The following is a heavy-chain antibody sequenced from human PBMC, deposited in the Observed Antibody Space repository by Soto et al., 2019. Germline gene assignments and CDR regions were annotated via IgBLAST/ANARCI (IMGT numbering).Heavy chain of an antibody. D-gene: IGHD3-10*01. J-gene: IGHJ4*02. CDR3: ARLWFGEFSHFDY. Sequence: QVQLQESGPGLVKPSETLSLNCTVSGGSISSYYWSWIRQPPGKGLEWIGYIYYSGSTNYNPSLRGRVTRSVDTSKNQCSLKLSSVTAADTAVYYCARLWFGEFSHFDYWGQGTLVTVSS. CDR1: GGSISSYY. V-gene: IGHV4-59*12. CDR2: IYYSGST.